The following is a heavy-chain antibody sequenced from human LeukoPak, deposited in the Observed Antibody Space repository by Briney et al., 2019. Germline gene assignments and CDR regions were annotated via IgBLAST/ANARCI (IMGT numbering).Heavy chain of an antibody. D-gene: IGHD4/OR15-4a*01. V-gene: IGHV3-23*01. CDR1: GFMFNNYA. CDR3: AKDLTWIPPALATFDL. J-gene: IGHJ4*02. CDR2: ISGHGDLT. Sequence: PGGSLRLSCAAAGFMFNNYAMSWVRQAPGKGLQWVSSISGHGDLTHYAGSVKGRFTISRDNTKNMVFLQMNSLRAEDTAVYYCAKDLTWIPPALATFDLRGQGTLVTVSS.